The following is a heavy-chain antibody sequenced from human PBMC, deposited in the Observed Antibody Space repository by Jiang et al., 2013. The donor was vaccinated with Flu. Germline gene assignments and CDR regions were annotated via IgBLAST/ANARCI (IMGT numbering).Heavy chain of an antibody. Sequence: YGPGLVKPSETLSLTCTVSGGSVKSGNYYWSWIRQAPGKGLEWIGHIYYAGNANYNPSLKSRVTISIDTSRDQFSLNLNSMTDADTAIYYCARGFMPFSRFIPPRTGRLFDYWGHGTQVTVSS. CDR1: GGSVKSGNYY. D-gene: IGHD2-2*01. CDR2: IYYAGNA. CDR3: ARGFMPFSRFIPPRTGRLFDY. V-gene: IGHV4-61*01. J-gene: IGHJ4*01.